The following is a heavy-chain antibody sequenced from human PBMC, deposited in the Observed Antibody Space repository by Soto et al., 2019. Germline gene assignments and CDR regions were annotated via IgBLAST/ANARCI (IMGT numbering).Heavy chain of an antibody. J-gene: IGHJ6*02. CDR2: INTDGLS. Sequence: LSLTCSVSGVSITSYYWSWIRQSAGGGLEWMGRINTDGLSTYSPSFKSRLTMSLDTSKNQVSLRLISVTAADTAVYFCARVPVAVAATEDYYGLDVWGQGTTVTVSS. CDR1: GVSITSYY. CDR3: ARVPVAVAATEDYYGLDV. V-gene: IGHV4-4*07. D-gene: IGHD2-15*01.